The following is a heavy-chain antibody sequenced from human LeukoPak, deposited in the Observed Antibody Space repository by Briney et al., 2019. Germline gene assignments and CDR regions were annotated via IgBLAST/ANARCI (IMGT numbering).Heavy chain of an antibody. CDR2: INWNGGST. Sequence: GGSLRLSCAASGFNFDDYGMSWVRQAPGKGLEWVSGINWNGGSTGFVDSVKGRFTISRDNAKNSLYLQMNSLRAEDTALYYCARGERGDFDFWCQGTLVTVSS. D-gene: IGHD1-1*01. CDR3: ARGERGDFDF. J-gene: IGHJ4*02. CDR1: GFNFDDYG. V-gene: IGHV3-20*04.